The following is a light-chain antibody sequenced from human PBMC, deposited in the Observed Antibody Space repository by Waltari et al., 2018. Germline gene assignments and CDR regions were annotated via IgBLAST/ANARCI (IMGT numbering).Light chain of an antibody. J-gene: IGKJ1*01. Sequence: DIQMTQSPSTLSASVGDGVTITCRASQSISDWLAWYQQKPGTAPKLLIYKVSKLESGVPSRFSGSGSGTEFTLTISSLQPDDLATYYCQQYDRFSGTFGPGTKVEIK. CDR3: QQYDRFSGT. CDR2: KVS. CDR1: QSISDW. V-gene: IGKV1-5*03.